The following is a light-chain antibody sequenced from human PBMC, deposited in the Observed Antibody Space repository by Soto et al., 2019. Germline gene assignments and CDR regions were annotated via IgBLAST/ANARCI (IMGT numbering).Light chain of an antibody. CDR1: QNVNSN. V-gene: IGKV3-15*01. Sequence: EIAMTQSPATLSVSPGETATLSCRASQNVNSNLAWYQQKPGQAPRLLMYGGSTRATGIPARFSGSGSGTEFTLTISSLQSEDFAIYYCQQYNTLNTFGPGTKLEI. CDR2: GGS. J-gene: IGKJ2*01. CDR3: QQYNTLNT.